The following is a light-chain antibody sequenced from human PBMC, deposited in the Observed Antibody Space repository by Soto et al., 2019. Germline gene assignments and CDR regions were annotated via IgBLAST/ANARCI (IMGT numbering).Light chain of an antibody. CDR3: AAWDDSLIGYV. CDR1: SSNIGSNT. CDR2: NNN. Sequence: QSALTQPPSTSGTPGQMVTISCSGSSSNIGSNTVSWCQQLPGTAPKPLIYNNNQRPSGVPDRFSGSKSGTSASLAISGLQSEDEADYCCAAWDDSLIGYVFGTGTKLTVL. V-gene: IGLV1-44*01. J-gene: IGLJ1*01.